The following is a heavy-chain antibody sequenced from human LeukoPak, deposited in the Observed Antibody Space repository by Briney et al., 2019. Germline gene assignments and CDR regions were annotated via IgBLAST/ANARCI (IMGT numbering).Heavy chain of an antibody. CDR1: GGTFSSYA. D-gene: IGHD2-15*01. CDR3: ARDVGIVTGELYFDY. J-gene: IGHJ4*02. V-gene: IGHV1-69*04. Sequence: SVKVSCKASGGTFSSYAISWVRQAPGQGRDWMGRIIPIFGIANYAQKFQGRVMITADKSTGIAYMELSRLRSEGRAVYYCARDVGIVTGELYFDYWGQGTLVTVS. CDR2: IIPIFGIA.